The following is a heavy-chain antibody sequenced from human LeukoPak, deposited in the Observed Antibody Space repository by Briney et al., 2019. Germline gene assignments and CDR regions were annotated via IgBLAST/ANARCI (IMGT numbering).Heavy chain of an antibody. Sequence: PSETLSLTCTVSGDSVSGSSYYRGWIRQPPGKGLEWIGSIYYSGSTYYNPSLKSRVTISVDTSKNQFSLKVNSVTAADTAVFYCARQSSEDQLLSFGRNYFDYWGQGTLVTVSS. CDR2: IYYSGST. CDR1: GDSVSGSSYY. V-gene: IGHV4-39*01. J-gene: IGHJ4*02. CDR3: ARQSSEDQLLSFGRNYFDY. D-gene: IGHD2-2*01.